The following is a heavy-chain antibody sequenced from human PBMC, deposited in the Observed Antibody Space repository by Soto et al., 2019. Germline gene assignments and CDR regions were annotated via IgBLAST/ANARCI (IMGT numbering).Heavy chain of an antibody. Sequence: ALSLTCTVSGGSISSGDYYWSWIRQPPGKGLEWIGYIYYSGSTYYNPSLKSRVTISVDTSKNQFSLKLSSVTAADTAVYYCARDARDYYGSGGYYYGMDVWGQGTTVTVSS. V-gene: IGHV4-30-4*01. D-gene: IGHD3-10*01. CDR1: GGSISSGDYY. CDR3: ARDARDYYGSGGYYYGMDV. CDR2: IYYSGST. J-gene: IGHJ6*02.